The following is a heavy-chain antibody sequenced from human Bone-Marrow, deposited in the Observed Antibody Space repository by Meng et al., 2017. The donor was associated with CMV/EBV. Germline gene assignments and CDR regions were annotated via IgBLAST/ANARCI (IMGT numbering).Heavy chain of an antibody. CDR3: ARDRYCSSTSCHNWFDP. Sequence: SLKISCAASGFTFGDYAMHWVRQLPGKGLEWVSGISWDSGTIDYADSVKGRFTISRDNAKNSLYLQMNSLRAEDMAVYYCARDRYCSSTSCHNWFDPCGQGTLVTVSS. CDR2: ISWDSGTI. V-gene: IGHV3-9*03. J-gene: IGHJ5*02. D-gene: IGHD2-2*01. CDR1: GFTFGDYA.